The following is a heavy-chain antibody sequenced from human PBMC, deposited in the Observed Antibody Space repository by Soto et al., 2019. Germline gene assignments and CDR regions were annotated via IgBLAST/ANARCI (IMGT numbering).Heavy chain of an antibody. CDR3: NKGGSGNEYYFDY. J-gene: IGHJ4*02. CDR1: GFTFSSYG. CDR2: IWYDGSNK. Sequence: QVQLVESGGGVVQPGRSRRLSCAASGFTFSSYGMHWVRQAPGRGLEWVAVIWYDGSNKYYADSVKGRFTISRDNSKNTLYLQMNSLRAEDTAVYYCNKGGSGNEYYFDYWGQGTLVTVSS. D-gene: IGHD3-10*01. V-gene: IGHV3-33*01.